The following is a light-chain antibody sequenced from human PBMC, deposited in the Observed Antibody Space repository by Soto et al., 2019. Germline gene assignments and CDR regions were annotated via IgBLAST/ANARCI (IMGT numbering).Light chain of an antibody. Sequence: AIHVTQSLSSLSSSVGERVTVTCRASQGIRNDLGWYQQKPGTAPKILIYDASRLESGVPSRFSGSASGTEFTLTISSLQPDDFATYYCQQYDNYPLTFGGGTKVDIK. CDR2: DAS. CDR1: QGIRND. CDR3: QQYDNYPLT. V-gene: IGKV1D-13*01. J-gene: IGKJ4*01.